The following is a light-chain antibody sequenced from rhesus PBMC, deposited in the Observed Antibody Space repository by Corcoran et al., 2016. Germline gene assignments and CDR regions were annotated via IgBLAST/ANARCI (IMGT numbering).Light chain of an antibody. CDR2: AAF. V-gene: IGKV1-43*01. J-gene: IGKJ2*01. CDR3: LQYNSNPYS. CDR1: QGISTY. Sequence: DIQMTQSPSSLSASAGDRVTITCRASQGISTYLNWDQQKPGKTPKRLTNAAFILDSGVPSRFSGSGSGTEFTITISSLQPEDFATYYCLQYNSNPYSFGQGTKVEIK.